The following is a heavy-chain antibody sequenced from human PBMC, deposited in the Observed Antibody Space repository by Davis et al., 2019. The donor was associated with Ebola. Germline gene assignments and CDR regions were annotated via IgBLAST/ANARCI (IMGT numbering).Heavy chain of an antibody. CDR2: ISPGDSNT. V-gene: IGHV5-51*01. J-gene: IGHJ5*02. CDR1: GYSFTTSW. D-gene: IGHD3-10*01. CDR3: ARRYYGSGYYP. Sequence: GESLKISCKGSGYSFTTSWVGWVRQMPGKGLEWMGIISPGDSNTTYSPSFQGQVTISADKSINTAYLQWSSLKASDTAMYYCARRYYGSGYYPWGQGTLVTVSS.